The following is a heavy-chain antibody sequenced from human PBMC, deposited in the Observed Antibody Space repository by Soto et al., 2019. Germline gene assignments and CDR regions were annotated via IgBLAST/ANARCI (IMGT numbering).Heavy chain of an antibody. CDR1: GFIFSNAL. CDR3: TRYYDGDS. CDR2: IKSKADRGTT. D-gene: IGHD3-16*01. J-gene: IGHJ4*02. V-gene: IGHV3-15*01. Sequence: EVQLVESGGGLVKPGGSLRLSCTVSGFIFSNALMSWVRQAPGKGLEWVGRIKSKADRGTTDYAAPVKGRFIISRNDSKDTLYLQMNGLKTEDTAVYYCTRYYDGDSWGQGTLVTVSS.